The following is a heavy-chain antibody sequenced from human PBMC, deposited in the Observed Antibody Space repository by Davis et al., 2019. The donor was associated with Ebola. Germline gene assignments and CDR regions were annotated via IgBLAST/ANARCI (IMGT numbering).Heavy chain of an antibody. V-gene: IGHV3-11*01. CDR2: ISSSGSTI. D-gene: IGHD3-22*01. CDR3: ASEDSSGYYPWAY. J-gene: IGHJ4*02. CDR1: GFTFSGYY. Sequence: GESLKISCAASGFTFSGYYMSWIRQAPGKGLEWVSYISSSGSTIYYADSVKGRFTISRDNAKNSLYLQMNSLRAEDTAVYYCASEDSSGYYPWAYWGQGTLVTVSS.